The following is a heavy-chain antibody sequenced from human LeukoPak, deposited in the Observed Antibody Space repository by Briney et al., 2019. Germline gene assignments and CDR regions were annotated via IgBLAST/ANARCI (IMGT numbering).Heavy chain of an antibody. Sequence: GRSLRLSCEASGFTFIGYGMHWVRQAPGKGLEWVAGISYDGSNQYYTDSVKGRFTISRDNSKNTLFLQMNSLRAEDTAVYYCAKDSGPYTSGYYGHWGQGTLVTVSS. CDR2: ISYDGSNQ. CDR3: AKDSGPYTSGYYGH. CDR1: GFTFIGYG. J-gene: IGHJ4*02. D-gene: IGHD3-22*01. V-gene: IGHV3-30*18.